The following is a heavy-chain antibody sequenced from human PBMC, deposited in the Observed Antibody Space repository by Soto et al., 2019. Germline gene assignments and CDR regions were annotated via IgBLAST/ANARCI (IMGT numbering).Heavy chain of an antibody. Sequence: SETLSLTCTVSGGSISSSSYYWGWIRQPPGKGLEWVGSIYYSGSTYYNPSLKSRVTISVDTSKNQFSLKLSSVTAADAAVYYCARQDGYNPGVDYWGQGTLVTVSS. J-gene: IGHJ4*02. CDR2: IYYSGST. CDR1: GGSISSSSYY. D-gene: IGHD5-12*01. V-gene: IGHV4-39*01. CDR3: ARQDGYNPGVDY.